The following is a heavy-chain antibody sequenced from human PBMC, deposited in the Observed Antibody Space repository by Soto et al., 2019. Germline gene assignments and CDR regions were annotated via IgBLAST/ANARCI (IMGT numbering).Heavy chain of an antibody. V-gene: IGHV5-51*01. Sequence: PGESLKISCKGSGYNFANYWIGWARQMPGKGLEWMGIIHPGDSDTRYSPSFEGQVTISVDKSIGTAFLQWSSLKASDTAIYYCARPCLGGQFLEDYWGQGTLVTVSS. CDR1: GYNFANYW. J-gene: IGHJ4*02. CDR2: IHPGDSDT. CDR3: ARPCLGGQFLEDY. D-gene: IGHD3-16*01.